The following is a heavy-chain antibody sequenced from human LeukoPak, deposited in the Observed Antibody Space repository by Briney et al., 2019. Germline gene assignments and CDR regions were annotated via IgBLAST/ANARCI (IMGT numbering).Heavy chain of an antibody. Sequence: GGSLRLSCAASGFTFSTYWMHWVRQAPGKGLVWVSHINPAGSTAFYADSVKGRFTISRDNAKNTVYLQMNSLRAEDTAVYYCARDDGYCSGGSCYSDGGLAGWGQGTLVTVSS. CDR2: INPAGSTA. D-gene: IGHD2-15*01. V-gene: IGHV3-74*01. J-gene: IGHJ4*02. CDR3: ARDDGYCSGGSCYSDGGLAG. CDR1: GFTFSTYW.